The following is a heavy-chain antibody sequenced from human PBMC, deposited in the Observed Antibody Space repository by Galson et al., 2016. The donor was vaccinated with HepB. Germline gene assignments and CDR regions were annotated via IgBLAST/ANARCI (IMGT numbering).Heavy chain of an antibody. CDR1: GYTFINYG. J-gene: IGHJ4*02. D-gene: IGHD6-19*01. V-gene: IGHV1-18*01. CDR3: ARISDLGPPWLAHFDS. Sequence: SVKVSCKASGYTFINYGISWVRQAPGQGLEWMGWISAYNENKNFAQKFQDRVTLTTDTSTRSAYMELRSLTSDATAVHYCARISDLGPPWLAHFDSWGQGTLVTVSS. CDR2: ISAYNENK.